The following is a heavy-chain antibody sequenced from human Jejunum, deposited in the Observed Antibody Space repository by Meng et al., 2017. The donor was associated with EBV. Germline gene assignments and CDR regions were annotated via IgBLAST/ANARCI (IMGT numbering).Heavy chain of an antibody. J-gene: IGHJ4*02. CDR1: RYXXTSYD. Sequence: KKHGXSVXXSCKASRYXXTSYDINWVRQATGQGLEWMGWMNPNSGNTGYAQKFQGRVTMTRNTSISTAYMELSSLRSEDTAVYYCARGRVWGSYQDYWGQGTLVTVSS. CDR3: ARGRVWGSYQDY. V-gene: IGHV1-8*01. D-gene: IGHD3-16*02. CDR2: MNPNSGNT.